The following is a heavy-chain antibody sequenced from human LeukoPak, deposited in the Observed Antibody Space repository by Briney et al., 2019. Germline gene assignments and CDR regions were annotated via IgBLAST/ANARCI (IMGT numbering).Heavy chain of an antibody. CDR3: ARGGQYYDFWSGYYSHYYGMDV. D-gene: IGHD3-3*01. J-gene: IGHJ6*02. Sequence: ASVNVSCRASGYTFTGYYMHWVRQAPGQGLEWMGWINPNSGGTNYAQKFQGWVTMTRDTSISTAYMELSRLRSDDTAVYYCARGGQYYDFWSGYYSHYYGMDVWGQGTTVTVSS. CDR1: GYTFTGYY. V-gene: IGHV1-2*04. CDR2: INPNSGGT.